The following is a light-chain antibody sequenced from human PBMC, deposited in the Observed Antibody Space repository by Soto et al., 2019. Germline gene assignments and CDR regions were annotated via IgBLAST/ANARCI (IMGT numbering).Light chain of an antibody. V-gene: IGKV3-20*01. CDR3: QQYGSSPWT. J-gene: IGKJ1*01. CDR1: QTIRSNY. CDR2: GAS. Sequence: ETVLTQSTGILSLSPGERATLSYRASQTIRSNYLAWYRQTPGQAPRLLIYGASNRATGIADRFSGSGSGTDFTLIISRLEPEDFALYYCQQYGSSPWTFGQGTKVEIK.